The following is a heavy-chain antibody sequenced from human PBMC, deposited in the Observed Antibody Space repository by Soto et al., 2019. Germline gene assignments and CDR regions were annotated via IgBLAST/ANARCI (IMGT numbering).Heavy chain of an antibody. CDR3: TRLTDKVNTK. CDR2: IYWDDDK. D-gene: IGHD4-17*01. CDR1: GFSLSTSGVG. J-gene: IGHJ4*02. Sequence: QITLKESGPPLVKPTQPLTLTCTFSGFSLSTSGVGVGWISQSPGKALEWLALIYWDDDKPYSPSLKSRLTITKDTSKNPVVLRMTHMDPVDTATYYCTRLTDKVNTKWGQGTLVSVSS. V-gene: IGHV2-5*02.